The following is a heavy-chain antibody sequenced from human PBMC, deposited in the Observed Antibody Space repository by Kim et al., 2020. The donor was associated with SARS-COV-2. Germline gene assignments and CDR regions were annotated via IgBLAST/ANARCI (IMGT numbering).Heavy chain of an antibody. J-gene: IGHJ3*02. CDR2: IYYSGST. D-gene: IGHD3-22*01. Sequence: SETLSLTCTVSGGSISSGGYYWSWIRQHPGKGLEWIGYIYYSGSTYYNPSLKSRVTISVDTSKNQFSLKLSSVTAADTAVYYCARKYYYDSSGNMGAFDIWGQGTMVTVSS. CDR1: GGSISSGGYY. CDR3: ARKYYYDSSGNMGAFDI. V-gene: IGHV4-31*03.